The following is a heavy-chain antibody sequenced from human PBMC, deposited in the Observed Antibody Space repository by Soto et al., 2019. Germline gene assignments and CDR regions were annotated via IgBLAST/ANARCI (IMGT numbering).Heavy chain of an antibody. V-gene: IGHV3-49*04. CDR3: TRAYDNSRYWFDP. J-gene: IGHJ5*02. CDR1: ALTLDENA. Sequence: PGGAQRVSCTASALTLDENAMICVRHASGKGLAWVGFIRSKVYGETTEYAASVEGRFTISIDDSKSITYLQMNSLKTEDTAVYYCTRAYDNSRYWFDPWGQGTLVTVPQ. CDR2: IRSKVYGETT. D-gene: IGHD3-22*01.